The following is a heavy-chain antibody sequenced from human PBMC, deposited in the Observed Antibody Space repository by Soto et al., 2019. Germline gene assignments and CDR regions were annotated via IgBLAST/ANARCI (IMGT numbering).Heavy chain of an antibody. CDR3: ARHWDTAMVYFDY. CDR1: GGSFSGYY. Sequence: PSETLSLTCAVYGGSFSGYYWSWIRQPPGKGLEWIGEINHSGSTNYNPSLKSRVTISVDTSKNQFSLKLSSVTAADTAVYYCARHWDTAMVYFDYWGQGTLVTVSS. J-gene: IGHJ4*02. CDR2: INHSGST. V-gene: IGHV4-34*01. D-gene: IGHD5-18*01.